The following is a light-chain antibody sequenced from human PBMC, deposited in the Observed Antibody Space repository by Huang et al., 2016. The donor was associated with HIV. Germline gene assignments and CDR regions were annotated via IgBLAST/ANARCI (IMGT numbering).Light chain of an antibody. CDR2: AAS. CDR3: QQSYSTPRT. CDR1: QSIGGY. V-gene: IGKV1-39*01. J-gene: IGKJ1*01. Sequence: DIQMTQSPSSLSASVGDRVTITCRASQSIGGYVNWDQQNPGKAPKRLIIAASILQGGVPSMFSASGSGTDFTLSISSLQPEDFATYYCQQSYSTPRTFGQGTKVEIK.